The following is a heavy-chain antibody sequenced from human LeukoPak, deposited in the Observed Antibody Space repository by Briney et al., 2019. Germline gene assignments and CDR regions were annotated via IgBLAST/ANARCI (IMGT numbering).Heavy chain of an antibody. D-gene: IGHD3-10*01. V-gene: IGHV3-21*01. Sequence: GGSLRLSCAASGFTFSRYNMNWVRQAPGKGLEWVSSISSSSSYIYYADSVKGRFTISRDNAKNSLYLQMNSLRAEDTAVYYCARDYSYYYGSGSYYRTQIHYWGQGTLVTVSS. CDR1: GFTFSRYN. J-gene: IGHJ4*02. CDR3: ARDYSYYYGSGSYYRTQIHY. CDR2: ISSSSSYI.